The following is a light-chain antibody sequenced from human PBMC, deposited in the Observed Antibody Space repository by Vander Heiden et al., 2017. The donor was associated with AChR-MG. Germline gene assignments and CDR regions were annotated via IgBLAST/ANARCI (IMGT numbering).Light chain of an antibody. CDR1: SGHSSYS. CDR3: QTWGTGIQL. J-gene: IGLJ2*01. CDR2: LNSDGSH. V-gene: IGLV4-69*01. Sequence: QLVLTQSPSASASPGAPVKLSCTLSSGHSSYSIAWNQQQPEKCHRHLMKLNSDGSHTKGDGIPDRFSGSSSGAERYRTISSLQSEDESDYYCQTWGTGIQLFGGGTKLTVL.